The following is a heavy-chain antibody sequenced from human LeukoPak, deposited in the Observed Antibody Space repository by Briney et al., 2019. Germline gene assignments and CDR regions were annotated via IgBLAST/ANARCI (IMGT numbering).Heavy chain of an antibody. CDR2: IYYSGST. CDR1: SGSISSGDYY. D-gene: IGHD6-19*01. J-gene: IGHJ4*02. CDR3: ARDQSSIFDY. Sequence: SQTLSLICTVSSGSISSGDYYWSWIRQHPGEGLEWIGYIYYSGSTYYNPSLKSRVTISVDTSKNQFSLKLSSVTAADTAVYYCARDQSSIFDYWGQGTLVTVSS. V-gene: IGHV4-30-4*08.